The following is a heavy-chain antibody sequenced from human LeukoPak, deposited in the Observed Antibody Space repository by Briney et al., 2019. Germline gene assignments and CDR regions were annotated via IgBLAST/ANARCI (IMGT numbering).Heavy chain of an antibody. Sequence: PSETLSLTCAVYGGSFSGYYWSWIRQPPGKGLEWIGEINHSGSTNYNPSLKSRVTISVDTSKNQFSLKLSSVTAADTAVYYCARTSGHYYYYYGMDVWGQGTTVTVSS. CDR2: INHSGST. V-gene: IGHV4-34*01. J-gene: IGHJ6*02. CDR3: ARTSGHYYYYYGMDV. CDR1: GGSFSGYY.